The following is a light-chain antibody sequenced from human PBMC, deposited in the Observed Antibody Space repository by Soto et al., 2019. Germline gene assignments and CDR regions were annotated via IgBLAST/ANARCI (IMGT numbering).Light chain of an antibody. V-gene: IGKV1-5*01. CDR3: QQYDSYQWT. Sequence: DIQMTQSPSTLSAFVGDRVTITCRASQRISTWVAWYQRKPGTAPRLLIYDGSSLESGVPSRFSGSGSGTEFSLTISGLQPDDSATYYCQQYDSYQWTFGQGTKAEIK. J-gene: IGKJ1*01. CDR1: QRISTW. CDR2: DGS.